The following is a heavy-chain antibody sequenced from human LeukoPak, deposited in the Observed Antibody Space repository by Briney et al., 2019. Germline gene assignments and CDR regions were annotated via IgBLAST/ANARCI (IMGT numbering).Heavy chain of an antibody. CDR1: GFTFSSYA. Sequence: GGSLRLSCAASGFTFSSYAMHWVRQAPGKGLEWVVVISYDGSNKYYADSVKGRFTISRDNSKNTLYLQMNSLRAEDTAVYYCARVLSGDYRQYYFDYWGQGTLVTVSS. CDR2: ISYDGSNK. J-gene: IGHJ4*02. V-gene: IGHV3-30-3*01. D-gene: IGHD4-17*01. CDR3: ARVLSGDYRQYYFDY.